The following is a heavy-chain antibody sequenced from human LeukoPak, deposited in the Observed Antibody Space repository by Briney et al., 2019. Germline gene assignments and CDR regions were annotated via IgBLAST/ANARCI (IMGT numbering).Heavy chain of an antibody. CDR2: IKQDGSQE. D-gene: IGHD2-2*01. V-gene: IGHV3-7*01. CDR3: ARDGYCSSTACPWGRFDP. J-gene: IGHJ5*02. CDR1: RFTLSTYW. Sequence: GGSLRLSCAASRFTLSTYWMSWVRQAPGKGLEWVAHIKQDGSQEYYVDSVKGRFTISRDSAKNSLYLQMNSLRAEDTAVYFCARDGYCSSTACPWGRFDPWGQGTLVTVSS.